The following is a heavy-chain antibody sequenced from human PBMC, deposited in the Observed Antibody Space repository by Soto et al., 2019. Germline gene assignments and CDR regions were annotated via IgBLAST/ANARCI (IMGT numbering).Heavy chain of an antibody. CDR3: AYCSSSASFDY. CDR1: GYTWTSYG. V-gene: IGHV1-18*01. J-gene: IGHJ4*02. Sequence: QVQLVQSGAEVKKPGASVKLSCKAPGYTWTSYGIIWVRQAPGQGLEWMGWISAYNGNTNYAQKLQVRVTMTTDTSTSTAYMELMSMRSDDTDVYDCAYCSSSASFDYWGQGTLVTVSS. D-gene: IGHD6-6*01. CDR2: ISAYNGNT.